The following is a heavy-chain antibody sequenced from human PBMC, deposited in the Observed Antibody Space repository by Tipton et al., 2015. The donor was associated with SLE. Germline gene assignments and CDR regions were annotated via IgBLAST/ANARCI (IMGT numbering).Heavy chain of an antibody. CDR1: GDSISSSNYY. V-gene: IGHV4-39*07. CDR2: IYHTATT. J-gene: IGHJ4*02. Sequence: TLSLTCTVSGDSISSSNYYWGWIRQPPGKGLEWIGAIYHTATTYYNPSLKSRVTMSVDTSKNQFSLRLSSVTAADTAVYYCARGWQHLTSPYDYWGQGTLVTVSS. D-gene: IGHD6-13*01. CDR3: ARGWQHLTSPYDY.